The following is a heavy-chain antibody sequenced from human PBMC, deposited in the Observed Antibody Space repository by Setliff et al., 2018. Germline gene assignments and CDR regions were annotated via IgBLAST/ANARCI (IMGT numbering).Heavy chain of an antibody. Sequence: GASVKVSCKASGYTFTSYGISWVRRAPGQGLEWMGWISAYNGNTNYAQKLQGRVTMTTDTSTSTAYMELRSLRSDDTAVYYCARDGDYFGSGNRFDPWGQGTLVTVSS. V-gene: IGHV1-18*01. CDR1: GYTFTSYG. CDR2: ISAYNGNT. CDR3: ARDGDYFGSGNRFDP. J-gene: IGHJ5*02. D-gene: IGHD3-10*01.